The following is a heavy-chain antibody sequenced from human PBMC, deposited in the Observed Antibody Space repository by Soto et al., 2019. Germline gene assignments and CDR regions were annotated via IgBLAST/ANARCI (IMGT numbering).Heavy chain of an antibody. V-gene: IGHV4-34*01. Sequence: QVQLQQWGAGLLKPSETLSLTCAVYGGSFSGYYWSWIRQPPGKGLEWIGEINHSGSTNYNPSLKGRGPISVDTSKNQFSLKLSSVTAADTAVYYCARLQLLWFGESRDVWGQGTTVTVSS. CDR2: INHSGST. CDR1: GGSFSGYY. D-gene: IGHD3-10*01. CDR3: ARLQLLWFGESRDV. J-gene: IGHJ6*02.